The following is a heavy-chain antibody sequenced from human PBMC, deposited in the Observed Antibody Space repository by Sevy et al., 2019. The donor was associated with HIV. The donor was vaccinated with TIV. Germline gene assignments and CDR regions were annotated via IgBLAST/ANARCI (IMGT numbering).Heavy chain of an antibody. V-gene: IGHV3-15*01. Sequence: GGSLRLSCLGSEFTFSGAWMNWVRQAPGKGLEWVGRIKSTSDGGTTDYAAPVNGRFTISRDDSKNTVYLQMNNLKIEDTAVYFCTAVCVDCVSFDFWGPGTQVTVSS. CDR3: TAVCVDCVSFDF. CDR2: IKSTSDGGTT. D-gene: IGHD2-21*01. CDR1: EFTFSGAW. J-gene: IGHJ4*02.